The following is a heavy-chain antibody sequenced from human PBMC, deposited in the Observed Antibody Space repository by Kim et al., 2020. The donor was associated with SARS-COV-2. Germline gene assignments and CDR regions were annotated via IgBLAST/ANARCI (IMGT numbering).Heavy chain of an antibody. V-gene: IGHV3-74*01. CDR2: INTAGTSA. J-gene: IGHJ2*01. CDR1: GFSFTIYW. CDR3: VRDRGTAGLDWHFDS. D-gene: IGHD2-21*02. Sequence: GGSLRLSCAASGFSFTIYWMHWARQAPGKGLVWLSRINTAGTSASYAESVQGRFTTSRDNAQNTLHLQMNSLRAEDTAVYYCVRDRGTAGLDWHFDSWGRGTLVSVSS.